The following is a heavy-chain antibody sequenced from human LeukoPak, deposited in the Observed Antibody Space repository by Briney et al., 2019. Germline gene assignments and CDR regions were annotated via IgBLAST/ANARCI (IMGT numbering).Heavy chain of an antibody. Sequence: SETLSLTCSVSGGSNRSYYWSWIRHPAGKGLEWIGRIYPSGSTSYNPSLKSRVTMPVDMSKNQFSLRLNSVTAADTAVYYCARVAYDFDYFDYWGQGTLVTVSS. D-gene: IGHD3-3*01. CDR2: IYPSGST. CDR3: ARVAYDFDYFDY. V-gene: IGHV4-4*07. CDR1: GGSNRSYY. J-gene: IGHJ4*02.